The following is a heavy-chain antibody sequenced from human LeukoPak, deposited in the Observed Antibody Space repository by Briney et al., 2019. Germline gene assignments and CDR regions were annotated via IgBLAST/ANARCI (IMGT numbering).Heavy chain of an antibody. CDR3: ARGYCSGGSCYYGEAFDI. Sequence: SETLSLTCTVSGYSISSGYYWGWIRQPPGKGLEWIGSIYYSGITYYNPSLKSRVTVSVDTSKNQFSLKLSSVTAADTALYYCARGYCSGGSCYYGEAFDIWGQGTMVTVS. CDR2: IYYSGIT. J-gene: IGHJ3*02. V-gene: IGHV4-38-2*02. D-gene: IGHD2-15*01. CDR1: GYSISSGYY.